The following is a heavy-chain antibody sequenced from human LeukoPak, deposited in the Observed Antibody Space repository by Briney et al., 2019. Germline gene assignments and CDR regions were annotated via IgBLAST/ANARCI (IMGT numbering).Heavy chain of an antibody. D-gene: IGHD1-1*01. J-gene: IGHJ4*02. Sequence: PGGSLRLSCAASGFTVSSYEMDWVRQAPGKGLEWVSHISVSGETKNYADSVKGRFTISRDNAKNSLYLQMNSLRAEDTAVYYCARDQWGTRLDWGQGTLVTVSS. CDR1: GFTVSSYE. CDR2: ISVSGETK. V-gene: IGHV3-48*03. CDR3: ARDQWGTRLD.